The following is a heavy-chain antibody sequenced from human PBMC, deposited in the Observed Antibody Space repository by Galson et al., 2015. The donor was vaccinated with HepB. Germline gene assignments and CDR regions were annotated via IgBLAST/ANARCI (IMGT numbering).Heavy chain of an antibody. CDR3: ARVKGNYMDL. Sequence: SLRLSCAASGFTFNMYSVNWVRQAPGKGLEWISYISSSGSPIYYADSVKGRFTISTDSANKSLYLRMNSLRVEDTAVYYCARVKGNYMDLWGKGTTVTVSS. CDR1: GFTFNMYS. CDR2: ISSSGSPI. V-gene: IGHV3-48*04. J-gene: IGHJ6*03.